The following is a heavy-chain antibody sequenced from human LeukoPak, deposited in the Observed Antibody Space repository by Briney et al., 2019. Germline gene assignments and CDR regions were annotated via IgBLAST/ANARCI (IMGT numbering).Heavy chain of an antibody. CDR2: INHSGST. J-gene: IGHJ6*03. Sequence: SETLSLTCAVYGGSFSGYYWSWIRQPPGKGLEWIGEINHSGSTNYNPSLKSRVTISVDTSKNQFSLKLSSVTAADTAVYYCARDVGSSSWNYYYYYMDVWGKGTTVTVSS. CDR1: GGSFSGYY. D-gene: IGHD6-6*01. CDR3: ARDVGSSSWNYYYYYMDV. V-gene: IGHV4-34*01.